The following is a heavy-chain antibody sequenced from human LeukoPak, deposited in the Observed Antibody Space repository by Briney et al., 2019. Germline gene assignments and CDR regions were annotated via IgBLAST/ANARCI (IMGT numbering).Heavy chain of an antibody. D-gene: IGHD2-8*02. CDR1: DSSISNYY. V-gene: IGHV4-4*09. CDR2: IYTSGST. Sequence: PSETLSLTCTVSDSSISNYYWSWIRQPPGKGLEWIGYIYTSGSTNYNPSLKSRVTISVDTSKNQFSLKLSSVTAADTAVYYCARHLTGSSVCIEYWGQGTLVTVSS. J-gene: IGHJ4*02. CDR3: ARHLTGSSVCIEY.